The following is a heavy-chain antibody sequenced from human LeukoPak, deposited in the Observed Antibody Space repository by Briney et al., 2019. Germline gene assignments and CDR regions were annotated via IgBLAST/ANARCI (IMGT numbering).Heavy chain of an antibody. D-gene: IGHD3-10*01. Sequence: SETLSLTCTVSGGSISSSSYYWGWIRQPPGKGLEWIGSIYYSGSTYYNPSLKSRVTISVDTSKNQFSLKLSSVTAADTAVYYCARRPGRGVMGYFDYWGQGTLVTVSS. CDR3: ARRPGRGVMGYFDY. V-gene: IGHV4-39*01. CDR2: IYYSGST. CDR1: GGSISSSSYY. J-gene: IGHJ4*02.